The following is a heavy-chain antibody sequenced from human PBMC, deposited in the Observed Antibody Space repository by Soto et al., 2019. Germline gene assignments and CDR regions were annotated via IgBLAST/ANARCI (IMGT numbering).Heavy chain of an antibody. CDR3: ARSEYYDFWSGYYFDRYYFDY. CDR2: INAGNGNT. J-gene: IGHJ4*02. CDR1: GYTFTSYA. Sequence: QVPLVQSGAEVKKPGASVKVSCKASGYTFTSYAMHWVRQAPGQRLEWMGWINAGNGNTKYSQKLQGRVTITRDTSASTAYMELSSLRSEDTAVYYCARSEYYDFWSGYYFDRYYFDYWGQGTLVTVSS. D-gene: IGHD3-3*01. V-gene: IGHV1-3*01.